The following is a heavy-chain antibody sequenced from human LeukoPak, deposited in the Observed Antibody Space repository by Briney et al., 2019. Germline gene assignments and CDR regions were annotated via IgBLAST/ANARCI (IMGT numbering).Heavy chain of an antibody. CDR1: GFTFNSYS. Sequence: GGSLRLSCAASGFTFNSYSMNWVRQAPGKGLEWVSSISGSNSYIYYADSMKGRFTISRDNAKNSLYLQMNSLRAEDTAVYYCASGRFYDILTGYYYWGQGTLVTVSS. J-gene: IGHJ4*02. CDR3: ASGRFYDILTGYYY. CDR2: ISGSNSYI. V-gene: IGHV3-21*01. D-gene: IGHD3-9*01.